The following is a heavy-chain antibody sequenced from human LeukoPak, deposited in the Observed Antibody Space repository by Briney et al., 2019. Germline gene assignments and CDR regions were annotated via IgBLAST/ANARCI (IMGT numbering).Heavy chain of an antibody. CDR2: ISASNGNT. CDR1: GYTFTTYY. V-gene: IGHV1-18*04. CDR3: ARDLPSQTYCSSTSCYTEEYFDY. D-gene: IGHD2-2*02. J-gene: IGHJ4*02. Sequence: ASVKVSCKASGYTFTTYYMHWVRQAPGQGLEWMGWISASNGNTNYAQKLQGRVTMTTDTSTSTAYMELRSLRSDDTAVYYCARDLPSQTYCSSTSCYTEEYFDYWGQGTLVTVSS.